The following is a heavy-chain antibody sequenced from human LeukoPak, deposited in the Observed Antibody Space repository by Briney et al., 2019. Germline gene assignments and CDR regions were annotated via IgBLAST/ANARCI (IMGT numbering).Heavy chain of an antibody. CDR2: IYYSGST. Sequence: SETLSLTCTVSGGSISSYYWSWIRQPPGKGLEWIGYIYYSGSTNYNPSLKSRVTISVDTSKNQFSLKLSSVTAADTAVYYCARGYYDFWSGYSPSYYYYYYYMDVWAKGPRSPSP. J-gene: IGHJ6*03. D-gene: IGHD3-3*01. CDR3: ARGYYDFWSGYSPSYYYYYYYMDV. V-gene: IGHV4-59*01. CDR1: GGSISSYY.